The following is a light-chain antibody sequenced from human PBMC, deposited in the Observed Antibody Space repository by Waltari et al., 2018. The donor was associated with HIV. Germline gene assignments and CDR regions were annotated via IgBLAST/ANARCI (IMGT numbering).Light chain of an antibody. CDR3: AVWDDSLRGSV. CDR2: RNN. Sequence: QSVLTQPPSVSGTPGQRVRTSCSGSRSNIGNNYVSWYQQLPGTAPQLLIHRNNQRPSGVPDRFSGSKSGTSASLAISGLRSEDEADYYCAVWDDSLRGSVFGTGTEVTVL. J-gene: IGLJ1*01. V-gene: IGLV1-47*01. CDR1: RSNIGNNY.